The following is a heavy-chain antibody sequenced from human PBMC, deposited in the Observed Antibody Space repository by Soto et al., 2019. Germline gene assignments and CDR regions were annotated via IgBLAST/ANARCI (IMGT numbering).Heavy chain of an antibody. Sequence: PGGSLRLSCAASGFTFSSNAMNWVRQAPGKGLEWVSVISGSGGTTYYADSVRGRFTISRDNSRNTLYLQMDSLRAEDTAVYYCAKGQYAYGHDSFDSWGQGTLVTVYS. D-gene: IGHD3-10*01. CDR3: AKGQYAYGHDSFDS. CDR1: GFTFSSNA. J-gene: IGHJ5*01. CDR2: ISGSGGTT. V-gene: IGHV3-23*01.